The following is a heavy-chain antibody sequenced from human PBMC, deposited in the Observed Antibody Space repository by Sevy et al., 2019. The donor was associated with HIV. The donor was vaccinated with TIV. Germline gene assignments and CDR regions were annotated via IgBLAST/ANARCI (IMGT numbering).Heavy chain of an antibody. J-gene: IGHJ4*02. CDR2: IKSKTDGGTT. D-gene: IGHD2-15*01. CDR3: TLEGLYCSGGSCYSEGFDS. Sequence: GGSLRLSCAAFGFTFTNAWMSWVRQAPGKGLEWVGRIKSKTDGGTTDYAAPVKGRFTISRDDSKNTLYLHMNSLKTEDTAVYYCTLEGLYCSGGSCYSEGFDSWGLGTLVTVSS. CDR1: GFTFTNAW. V-gene: IGHV3-15*01.